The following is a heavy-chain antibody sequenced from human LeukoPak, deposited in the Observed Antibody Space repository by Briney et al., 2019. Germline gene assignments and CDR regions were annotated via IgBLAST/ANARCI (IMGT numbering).Heavy chain of an antibody. CDR1: GFSVSNYY. CDR2: MYTGGGR. CDR3: ARPTRYGDLDY. J-gene: IGHJ4*02. Sequence: GGSLRLSCAASGFSVSNYYMSWVRQPPGKGLEWVSVMYTGGGRYYGDSVKGRFTISRDNSKNTLYLQMNSLRAEDTAVYYCARPTRYGDLDYWGQGTLVTVSS. D-gene: IGHD4-17*01. V-gene: IGHV3-66*04.